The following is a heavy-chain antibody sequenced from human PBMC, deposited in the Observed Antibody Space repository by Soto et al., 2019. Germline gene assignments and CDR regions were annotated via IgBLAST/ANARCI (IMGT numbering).Heavy chain of an antibody. Sequence: EVPLVESGGGLVWPGGSLRLSCTASGFTFDHYGMSWVRQGPGKGLEWVATINWDGTSIGYADSVKGRFTISRDNAKNSLYLQMNSLRAEDTASYYCARDLSIPAKPFDCWGQGTLVTVSS. J-gene: IGHJ4*02. CDR1: GFTFDHYG. CDR2: INWDGTSI. CDR3: ARDLSIPAKPFDC. V-gene: IGHV3-20*04. D-gene: IGHD2-2*01.